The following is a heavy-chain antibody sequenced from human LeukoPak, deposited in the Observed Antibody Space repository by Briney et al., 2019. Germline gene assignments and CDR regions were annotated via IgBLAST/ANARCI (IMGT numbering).Heavy chain of an antibody. D-gene: IGHD2-2*01. CDR1: GGTFSSYA. CDR2: IIPIFGTA. CDR3: AREYCSSTSCYIPELDY. Sequence: ASVKVSCKASGGTFSSYAISWARQAPGQGLEWMGGIIPIFGTANYAQKSQGRVTITADESTSTAYMELSSLRSEDTAVYYCAREYCSSTSCYIPELDYWGQGTLVTVSS. V-gene: IGHV1-69*13. J-gene: IGHJ4*02.